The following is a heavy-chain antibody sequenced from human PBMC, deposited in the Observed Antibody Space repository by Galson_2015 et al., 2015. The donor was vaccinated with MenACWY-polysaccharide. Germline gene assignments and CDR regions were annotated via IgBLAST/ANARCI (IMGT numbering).Heavy chain of an antibody. CDR1: GYTFPNYG. D-gene: IGHD1-14*01. J-gene: IGHJ6*03. V-gene: IGHV1-18*01. CDR2: INTYNGIT. Sequence: SVKVSCKASGYTFPNYGITWVRQAPGRGLEWMGWINTYNGITSYAQKLQDRVTMTTDTSTSTAYMDLRSLRSDDTAVYYCARGTGYYYYMDVWGKGTTVTVSS. CDR3: ARGTGYYYYMDV.